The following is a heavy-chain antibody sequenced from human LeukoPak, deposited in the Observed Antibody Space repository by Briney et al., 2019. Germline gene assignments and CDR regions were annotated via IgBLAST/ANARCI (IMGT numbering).Heavy chain of an antibody. J-gene: IGHJ4*02. V-gene: IGHV4-61*02. D-gene: IGHD3-22*01. Sequence: PSETLSLTCTVSGGSISSGSYYWSWIRQPAGKGLEWIGRIYTSGSTNYNPSLKSRVTISVDTSKNQFSLKLSSVTAADTAVYYCASAYYYDSSGSNYFDYWGQGTLVTVSS. CDR3: ASAYYYDSSGSNYFDY. CDR2: IYTSGST. CDR1: GGSISSGSYY.